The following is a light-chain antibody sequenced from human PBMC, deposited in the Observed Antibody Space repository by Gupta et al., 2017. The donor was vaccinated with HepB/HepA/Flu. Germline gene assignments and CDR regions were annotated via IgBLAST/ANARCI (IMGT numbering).Light chain of an antibody. CDR3: QQYGT. Sequence: DIQMTPSPSTLSASVGDTVTITCRASQSISSWLAWYQQKPGKAPKLLIYKASTLESGVPSRFSGGGSGTEFTLTISSLQPDDFATYYCQQYGTFGQGTKVEI. V-gene: IGKV1-5*03. CDR2: KAS. J-gene: IGKJ1*01. CDR1: QSISSW.